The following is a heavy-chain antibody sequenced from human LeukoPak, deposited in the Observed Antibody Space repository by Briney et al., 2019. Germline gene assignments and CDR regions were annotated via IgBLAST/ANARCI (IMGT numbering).Heavy chain of an antibody. CDR3: ARARIAVAGFDY. J-gene: IGHJ4*02. D-gene: IGHD6-19*01. CDR2: INHSGST. Sequence: SETLSLTCAVYGGSFSGYYWSWIRQPPGKGLEWIGEINHSGSTNYNPSLKSRVTISVDTSKNQFSLKLSSVTAADTAVYYCARARIAVAGFDYWGQGTLVTVYS. V-gene: IGHV4-34*01. CDR1: GGSFSGYY.